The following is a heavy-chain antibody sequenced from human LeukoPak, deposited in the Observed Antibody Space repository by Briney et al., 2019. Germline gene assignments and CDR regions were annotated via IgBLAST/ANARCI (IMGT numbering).Heavy chain of an antibody. CDR2: TRNKANSYTT. Sequence: GGSLRLSCAASGFTFSDHYMDWVRQAPGKGLEWVGRTRNKANSYTTEYAASVKGRFTISRDDSKNSLYLQMNSLKTEDTAVYYCAREWAMVRGAVNWFDPWGQGTLVTVSS. CDR3: AREWAMVRGAVNWFDP. V-gene: IGHV3-72*01. CDR1: GFTFSDHY. D-gene: IGHD3-10*01. J-gene: IGHJ5*02.